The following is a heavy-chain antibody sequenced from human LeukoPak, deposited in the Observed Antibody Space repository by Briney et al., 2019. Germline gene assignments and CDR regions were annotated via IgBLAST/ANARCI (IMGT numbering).Heavy chain of an antibody. D-gene: IGHD2-15*01. CDR2: ISSSSSYI. Sequence: NPGGSLRLSCAASGFTFSSYEMNWVRQAPGKGLEWVSSISSSSSYIYYADSVKGRFTISRDNAKNSLYLQMNSLRAEDTAVYYCARGPCIGGGSCYYFDYWGQGTLVTVSS. CDR3: ARGPCIGGGSCYYFDY. J-gene: IGHJ4*02. CDR1: GFTFSSYE. V-gene: IGHV3-21*01.